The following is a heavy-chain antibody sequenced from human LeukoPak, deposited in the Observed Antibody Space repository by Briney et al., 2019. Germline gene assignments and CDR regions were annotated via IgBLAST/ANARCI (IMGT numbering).Heavy chain of an antibody. CDR1: GYTFTVYY. CDR3: ARDRYSSGQNYMDV. D-gene: IGHD6-19*01. Sequence: ASVTVSCKASGYTFTVYYMHWVRQAPGQGLEWMGRINPNSGGTNYAQKFQGRVTMTRDTSISTAYMELSRLRSDDTAVYYCARDRYSSGQNYMDVWGKGTTVTISS. CDR2: INPNSGGT. V-gene: IGHV1-2*06. J-gene: IGHJ6*03.